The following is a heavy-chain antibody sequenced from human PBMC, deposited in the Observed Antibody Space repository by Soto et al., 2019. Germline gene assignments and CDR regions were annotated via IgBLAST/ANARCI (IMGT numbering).Heavy chain of an antibody. V-gene: IGHV4-59*01. J-gene: IGHJ5*02. Sequence: QVQLQESGPGLVKPSETLSLTCTVSGGSISSYYWSWIRQPPGKGLEWIGYIYYSGSTNYNPSRKSRVTISVDTSKNQFSLKLSSVTAADTAVYYCARDGSGSYPRFDPWGQGTLVTVSS. CDR3: ARDGSGSYPRFDP. D-gene: IGHD3-10*01. CDR1: GGSISSYY. CDR2: IYYSGST.